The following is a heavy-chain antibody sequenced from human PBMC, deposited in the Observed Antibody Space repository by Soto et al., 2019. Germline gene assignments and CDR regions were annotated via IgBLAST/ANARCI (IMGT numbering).Heavy chain of an antibody. CDR2: IKQDGSEK. CDR1: GFTFSSYW. CDR3: ARDTRECSSTSCYLPYYYYYYVMDV. V-gene: IGHV3-7*03. J-gene: IGHJ6*02. D-gene: IGHD2-2*01. Sequence: GGSLRLSCAASGFTFSSYWMSWVRQAPGKGLEWVANIKQDGSEKYYVDSVKGRFTISRDNAKNSLYLQMNSLRAEDTAVYYCARDTRECSSTSCYLPYYYYYYVMDVWGQGPTVTVSS.